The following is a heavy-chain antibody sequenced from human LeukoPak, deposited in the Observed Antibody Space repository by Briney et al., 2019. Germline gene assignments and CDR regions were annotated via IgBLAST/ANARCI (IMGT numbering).Heavy chain of an antibody. J-gene: IGHJ4*02. V-gene: IGHV3-30*18. Sequence: GGSLRLSCAASGFTFSSYGMHWVRQAPGKGLEWVAVISYDGSNKYYADSVKGRFTISRDNSKNTLYLQMNSLRAEDTAVYYCAKDQKSGVDTAMASWGQGTLVTVSS. D-gene: IGHD5-18*01. CDR3: AKDQKSGVDTAMAS. CDR1: GFTFSSYG. CDR2: ISYDGSNK.